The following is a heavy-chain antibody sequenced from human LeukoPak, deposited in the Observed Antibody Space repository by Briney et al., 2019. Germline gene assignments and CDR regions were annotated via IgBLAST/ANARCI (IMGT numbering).Heavy chain of an antibody. V-gene: IGHV6-1*01. CDR1: GDSVSNNGAA. J-gene: IGHJ4*02. CDR3: TRDPLNDQSYDV. D-gene: IGHD1-1*01. Sequence: SQTLSLTRAIFGDSVSNNGAAWNWIRQSPSRGFEWLGRTYYRSKWFYDYAVSVRSRILISPDTFQNQFSLQLSSMTPDDTAVYYCTRDPLNDQSYDVWGQGTLVTVSS. CDR2: TYYRSKWFY.